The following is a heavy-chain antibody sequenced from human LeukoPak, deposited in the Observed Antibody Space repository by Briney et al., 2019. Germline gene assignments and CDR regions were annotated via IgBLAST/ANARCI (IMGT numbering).Heavy chain of an antibody. Sequence: APVKVSCKASGYTFNHYYMHWVRQAPGQGLEWMGWINPNSGGTNSAQKFQGRVTMTRDMSISTAYMELNRLRSDDTAVYYCARGGSDWVFDSWGQGTLVTVSS. CDR1: GYTFNHYY. CDR2: INPNSGGT. D-gene: IGHD3-9*01. J-gene: IGHJ4*02. CDR3: ARGGSDWVFDS. V-gene: IGHV1-2*02.